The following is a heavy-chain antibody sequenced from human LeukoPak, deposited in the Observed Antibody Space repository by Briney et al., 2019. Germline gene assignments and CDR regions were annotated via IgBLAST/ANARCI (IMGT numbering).Heavy chain of an antibody. CDR2: INHSGST. CDR1: GGSFSGYY. CDR3: ATSTLLIYYYMDV. V-gene: IGHV4-34*01. Sequence: SETLSLTCAVYGGSFSGYYWSWIRQPPGKGLEWIGEINHSGSTNYNPSLKSRVTISVDTSKNQFSLKLSSVTAADTAVYYCATSTLLIYYYMDVWGKGTPVTVSS. D-gene: IGHD2-21*01. J-gene: IGHJ6*03.